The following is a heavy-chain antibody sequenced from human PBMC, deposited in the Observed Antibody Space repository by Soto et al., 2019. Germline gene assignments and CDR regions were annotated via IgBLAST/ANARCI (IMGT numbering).Heavy chain of an antibody. Sequence: ASVKVSCKASGYTFTSYYMHCVRQAPGQGLEWMGIINPSGGSTSYAQKFQGRVTMTRDTSTSTVYMELSSLRSEDTAVYYCARVPKSYDSSGSHNWFDPWGQGTLVTVSS. J-gene: IGHJ5*02. V-gene: IGHV1-46*01. CDR1: GYTFTSYY. D-gene: IGHD3-22*01. CDR2: INPSGGST. CDR3: ARVPKSYDSSGSHNWFDP.